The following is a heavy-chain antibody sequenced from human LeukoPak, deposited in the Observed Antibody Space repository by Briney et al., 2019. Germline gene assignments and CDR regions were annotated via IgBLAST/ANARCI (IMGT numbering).Heavy chain of an antibody. D-gene: IGHD3-22*01. J-gene: IGHJ3*02. Sequence: PGGSLRLSCAASGFTFSSYGMHWVRQAPGKGLEWVVVISYDGSNKYYADSVKGRFTISRDNSKNTLHLQMNSLRAEDTAVYYCARDQYERSRSTGAFDIWGQGTTVTVSS. CDR1: GFTFSSYG. CDR2: ISYDGSNK. CDR3: ARDQYERSRSTGAFDI. V-gene: IGHV3-30*03.